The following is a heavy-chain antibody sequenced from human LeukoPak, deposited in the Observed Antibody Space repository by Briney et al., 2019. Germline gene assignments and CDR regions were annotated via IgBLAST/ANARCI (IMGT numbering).Heavy chain of an antibody. CDR3: ARGGITMVRGAYRPFDY. J-gene: IGHJ4*02. CDR1: GGSFSGYY. CDR2: INHSGST. Sequence: SETLSLTCAVYGGSFSGYYWSWIRQPPGKGLEWIGEINHSGSTNYNPSLKSRVTISVDTSKNQLSLKLSSVTAADTAVYYCARGGITMVRGAYRPFDYWGQGTLVTVSS. V-gene: IGHV4-34*01. D-gene: IGHD3-10*01.